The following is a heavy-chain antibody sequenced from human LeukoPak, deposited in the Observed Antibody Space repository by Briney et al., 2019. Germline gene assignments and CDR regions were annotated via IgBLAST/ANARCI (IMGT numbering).Heavy chain of an antibody. Sequence: PGGSLSLSCTASGFPFGDHAMSWVRQAQGKGLEWVPFIRSKNYRGTAEYAASVRGRFTISRDDSKSIAYLQMDSLETEDTAVYDCARGPIDLGLYYGMDVWGQGTTVTVSS. J-gene: IGHJ6*02. CDR2: IRSKNYRGTA. CDR1: GFPFGDHA. D-gene: IGHD3-22*01. V-gene: IGHV3-49*04. CDR3: ARGPIDLGLYYGMDV.